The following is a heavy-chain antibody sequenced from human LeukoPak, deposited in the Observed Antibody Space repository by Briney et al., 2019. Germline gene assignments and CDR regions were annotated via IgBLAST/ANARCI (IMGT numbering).Heavy chain of an antibody. J-gene: IGHJ4*02. V-gene: IGHV1-8*02. CDR2: MNPNSGNT. Sequence: VASVKVSCKASGYTFTSYYMHWVRQAPGQGLEWMGWMNPNSGNTGYAQKFQGRVTMTRNTSISTAYMELSSLRSEDTAVYYCARGEIGVAVAARWGQGTLVTVSS. CDR3: ARGEIGVAVAAR. D-gene: IGHD6-19*01. CDR1: GYTFTSYY.